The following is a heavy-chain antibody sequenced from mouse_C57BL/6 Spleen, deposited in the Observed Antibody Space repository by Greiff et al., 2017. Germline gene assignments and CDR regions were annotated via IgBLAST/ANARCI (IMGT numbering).Heavy chain of an antibody. CDR3: ARGIYYYGSSYCWYFDV. Sequence: EVKLMESGPELVKPGASVKISCKASGYSFTDYNMNWVKQSNGKSLEWIGVINPNYGTTSYNQKFKGKATLTVDQSSSTAYMQLNSLTSEDSAVYYCARGIYYYGSSYCWYFDVWGTGTTVTVSS. CDR2: INPNYGTT. V-gene: IGHV1-39*01. D-gene: IGHD1-1*01. J-gene: IGHJ1*03. CDR1: GYSFTDYN.